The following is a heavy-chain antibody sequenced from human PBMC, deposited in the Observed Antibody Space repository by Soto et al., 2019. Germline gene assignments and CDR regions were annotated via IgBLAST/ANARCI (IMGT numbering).Heavy chain of an antibody. Sequence: EVQLLESGGGLVQPGGSLRLSCAASGFTLTSYAMTWVRQAPGKGLEWVSTVSGSGNSTFYADSVKGRFTISRDNSKDTLYLQMSSLRAEDTAIYYCTSDFDHWGQGTLVTISS. CDR3: TSDFDH. J-gene: IGHJ4*02. CDR1: GFTLTSYA. V-gene: IGHV3-23*01. CDR2: VSGSGNST.